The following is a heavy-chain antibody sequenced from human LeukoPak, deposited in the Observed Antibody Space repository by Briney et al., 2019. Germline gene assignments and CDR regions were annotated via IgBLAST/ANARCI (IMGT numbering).Heavy chain of an antibody. Sequence: GGSLRLSCAASGFTFSSYAMSWVRQAPGRGLEWVSAISGSGGSTYYADSVKGRFTISRDNSKNTLYLQMNSLRAEDTAVYYCASSSSWFYYFDYWGQGTLVTVYS. CDR1: GFTFSSYA. CDR2: ISGSGGST. CDR3: ASSSSWFYYFDY. D-gene: IGHD6-13*01. J-gene: IGHJ4*02. V-gene: IGHV3-23*01.